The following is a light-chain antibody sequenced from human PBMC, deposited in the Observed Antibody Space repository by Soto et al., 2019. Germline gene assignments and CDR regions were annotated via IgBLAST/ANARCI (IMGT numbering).Light chain of an antibody. CDR1: QRVIGT. V-gene: IGKV3-15*01. J-gene: IGKJ3*01. CDR3: RKYTKWPSFT. Sequence: EIAMTQSPAALSVSLGERATLSCRASQRVIGTLSWYQQKPGQAPRLPIYGASPRSTGIPVRFSGSVSVTEFTLTISSVQSEDFSVYNCRKYTKWPSFTFGPGTKVDIK. CDR2: GAS.